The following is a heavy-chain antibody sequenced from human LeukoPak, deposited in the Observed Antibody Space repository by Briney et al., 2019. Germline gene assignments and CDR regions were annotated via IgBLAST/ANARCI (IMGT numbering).Heavy chain of an antibody. V-gene: IGHV4-59*12. Sequence: PSETLSLTCTVSGGSISSYYWSWIRQSPGKGLECIGYIHYTGSTNYNPSLKSRVTMSVDTSKNHFFLNLRSVTAADTAVYYCARRGGDMPARGFMDVWGKGTTVTVSS. CDR2: IHYTGST. D-gene: IGHD3-16*01. CDR1: GGSISSYY. J-gene: IGHJ6*03. CDR3: ARRGGDMPARGFMDV.